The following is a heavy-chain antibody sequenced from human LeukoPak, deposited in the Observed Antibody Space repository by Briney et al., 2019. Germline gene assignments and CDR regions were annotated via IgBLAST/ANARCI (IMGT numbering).Heavy chain of an antibody. Sequence: SQTLSLTCTVSGGSISSGDYCWSWIRQPPGKGLEWIGYIYYSGSTYYTPSLKSRVTISVDTSKNQFSLKLSSVTAADTAVYYCARGESIAASPFDYWGQGTLVTVSS. CDR2: IYYSGST. CDR3: ARGESIAASPFDY. CDR1: GGSISSGDYC. J-gene: IGHJ4*02. V-gene: IGHV4-30-4*01. D-gene: IGHD6-6*01.